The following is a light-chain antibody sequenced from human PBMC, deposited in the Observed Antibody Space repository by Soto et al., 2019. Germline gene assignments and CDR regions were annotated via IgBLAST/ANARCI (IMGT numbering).Light chain of an antibody. V-gene: IGKV1-6*01. Sequence: AIQMTQSPSSLSASVGDRVTITCRASQDIGNDLGWYQQKPGKAPKLLIYAASSLESGVPSRFRGSGSGTDFTLTSSSLQPEDFATYYCLHDYNRPYTFGQGSRLEIK. CDR3: LHDYNRPYT. J-gene: IGKJ2*01. CDR2: AAS. CDR1: QDIGND.